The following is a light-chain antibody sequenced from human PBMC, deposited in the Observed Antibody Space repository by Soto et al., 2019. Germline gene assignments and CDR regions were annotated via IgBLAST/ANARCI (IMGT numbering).Light chain of an antibody. CDR2: EVN. CDR1: SSDIGTYNL. V-gene: IGLV2-23*02. Sequence: QSVLTQPASVSGSPGQSITISCTGTSSDIGTYNLVSWYQQHPGKAPKLMICEVNKRPSGVSDRFSGSKSGNTASLTISGLQAEDGADYYCCSYPGSSTLYVFGTGTKVTVL. CDR3: CSYPGSSTLYV. J-gene: IGLJ1*01.